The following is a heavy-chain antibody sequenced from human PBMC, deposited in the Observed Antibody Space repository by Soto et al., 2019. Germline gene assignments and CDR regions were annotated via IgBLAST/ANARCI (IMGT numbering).Heavy chain of an antibody. J-gene: IGHJ4*02. D-gene: IGHD2-8*01. V-gene: IGHV4-39*01. CDR2: IYYSGRT. CDR1: GGSISSSSYY. Sequence: PSEPLSLTCTVSGGSISSSSYYWGWIRQPPGKGLEWIGSIYYSGRTYYNPSLKSRVTISVDTSKNQFALKLSSVTAADTAVYYCARNILLMVNAIKPFDYWGQGTQVTVSS. CDR3: ARNILLMVNAIKPFDY.